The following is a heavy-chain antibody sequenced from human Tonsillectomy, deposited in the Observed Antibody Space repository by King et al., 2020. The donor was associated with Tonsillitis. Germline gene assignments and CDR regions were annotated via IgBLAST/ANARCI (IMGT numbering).Heavy chain of an antibody. V-gene: IGHV1-46*04. CDR1: GYTFTSYY. Sequence: QLVQSGAEAKKPGASVKVSCKASGYTFTSYYMHWVRQAPGQGLEWMGIINPSGGSSRYAQKWQGRVTMTRDTSTSTVYMELSSLRSEDTAVYYCAGIGWLRPHLSGGERLNIDYWGQGTLVTVSS. J-gene: IGHJ4*02. D-gene: IGHD5-12*01. CDR2: INPSGGSS. CDR3: AGIGWLRPHLSGGERLNIDY.